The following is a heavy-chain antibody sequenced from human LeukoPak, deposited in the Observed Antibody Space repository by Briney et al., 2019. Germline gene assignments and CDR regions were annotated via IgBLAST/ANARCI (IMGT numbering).Heavy chain of an antibody. D-gene: IGHD1-26*01. V-gene: IGHV4-34*01. CDR1: GGSFSGYY. J-gene: IGHJ6*03. CDR2: INHSGST. Sequence: PSETLSLTCAVYGGSFSGYYWSWIRQPPGKGLEWIGEINHSGSTNYNPSLKSRVTISVDTSKNQFSLKLSSVTAADTSFYYCASQGHHGKIVGTTLSYFYMDVWGKGTTVTVSS. CDR3: ASQGHHGKIVGTTLSYFYMDV.